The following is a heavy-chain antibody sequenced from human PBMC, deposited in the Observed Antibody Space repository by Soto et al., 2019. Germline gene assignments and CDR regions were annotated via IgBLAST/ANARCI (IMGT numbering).Heavy chain of an antibody. CDR3: ARQGRSSSSGSRWFDP. J-gene: IGHJ5*02. CDR2: IYYSGST. V-gene: IGHV4-39*01. CDR1: GGSISSSSYY. Sequence: SETLSLTCTVSGGSISSSSYYWGWIRQPPGKGLEWIGSIYYSGSTYYNQSLKSRVTISVDTSKNQFSLKLSSVTAADTAVYYCARQGRSSSSGSRWFDPWGQGTLVTVSS. D-gene: IGHD6-6*01.